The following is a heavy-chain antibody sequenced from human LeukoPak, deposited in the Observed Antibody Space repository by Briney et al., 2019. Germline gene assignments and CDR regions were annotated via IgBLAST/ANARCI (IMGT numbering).Heavy chain of an antibody. Sequence: PGGSLRLSCAASGFTFSTYWMSWVRQAPGKGLEWVANIKQDGSEKYYVDSVKGRFTISRDSAENSLYLQMNSLRVEDTAMYYCARDSAGNDYWGQGTLVTVSS. V-gene: IGHV3-7*01. J-gene: IGHJ4*02. CDR3: ARDSAGNDY. CDR1: GFTFSTYW. D-gene: IGHD6-13*01. CDR2: IKQDGSEK.